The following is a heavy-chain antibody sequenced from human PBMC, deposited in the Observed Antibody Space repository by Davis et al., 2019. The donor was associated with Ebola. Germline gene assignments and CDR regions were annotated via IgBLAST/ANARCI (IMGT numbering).Heavy chain of an antibody. J-gene: IGHJ3*02. V-gene: IGHV3-43*02. CDR2: ISGDGGST. CDR1: GFTFDDYA. Sequence: PGGSLRLSCAASGFTFDDYAMHWVRQAPGKGLEWVSLISGDGGSTYYADSVKGRFTISRDNSKNSLYLQMNSLRTEDTALYYCAKDIGEMATISKIFRRDDAFDIWGQGTMVTVSS. D-gene: IGHD5-24*01. CDR3: AKDIGEMATISKIFRRDDAFDI.